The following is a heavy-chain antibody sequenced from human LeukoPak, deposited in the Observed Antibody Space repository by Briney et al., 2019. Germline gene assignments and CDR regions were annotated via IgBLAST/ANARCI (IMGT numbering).Heavy chain of an antibody. Sequence: SVKVSCKASGGTFSSYAISWVRQAPGQGLEWMGGIIPIFGTANYAQKFQGRVTITADESTSTAYMELSSLRSEDTAVYYCAGPGGHYYGSGSYYKFDYWGQGTLVTVSS. J-gene: IGHJ4*02. D-gene: IGHD3-10*01. CDR2: IIPIFGTA. CDR3: AGPGGHYYGSGSYYKFDY. CDR1: GGTFSSYA. V-gene: IGHV1-69*01.